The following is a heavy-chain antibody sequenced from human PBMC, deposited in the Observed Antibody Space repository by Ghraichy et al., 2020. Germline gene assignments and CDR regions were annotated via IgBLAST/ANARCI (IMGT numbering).Heavy chain of an antibody. Sequence: GESLNISCAASGFTFSSYEMNWVRQAPGKGLEWVSYISSSGSTIYYADSVKGRFTISRDNAKNSLYLQMNSLRAEDTAVYYCARDIVVVPAAIYYYYGMDVWGQGTTVTVSS. V-gene: IGHV3-48*03. CDR2: ISSSGSTI. CDR3: ARDIVVVPAAIYYYYGMDV. CDR1: GFTFSSYE. J-gene: IGHJ6*02. D-gene: IGHD2-2*01.